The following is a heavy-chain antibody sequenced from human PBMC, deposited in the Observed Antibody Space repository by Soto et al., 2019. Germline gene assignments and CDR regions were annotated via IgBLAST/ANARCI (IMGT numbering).Heavy chain of an antibody. Sequence: PGESLRLSCAASGFTVSSNYMSWVRQAPGKGLEWVSVIYSGGSTYYADSVKGRFTISRDNSKNTLYLQMNSLRAEDTAVYYCARSTTHYDFWSGYSYKWFDPWGQGTLVTVSS. CDR3: ARSTTHYDFWSGYSYKWFDP. CDR1: GFTVSSNY. V-gene: IGHV3-53*01. CDR2: IYSGGST. J-gene: IGHJ5*02. D-gene: IGHD3-3*01.